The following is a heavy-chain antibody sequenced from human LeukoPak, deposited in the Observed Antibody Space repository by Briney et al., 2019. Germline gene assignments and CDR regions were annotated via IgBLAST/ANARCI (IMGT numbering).Heavy chain of an antibody. CDR1: GFSFNDYG. J-gene: IGHJ4*02. CDR2: ASFDGSQK. D-gene: IGHD3-10*01. V-gene: IGHV3-33*03. Sequence: PGGSLRLSCVASGFSFNDYGIHWVRQAPGKGLEWVAIASFDGSQKYYADSVKGRFTVSRHNSENTLFLHMNSLRAEDMAIYYCAKDYYSGSGTPGGYFFDYWGQGILVTVSS. CDR3: AKDYYSGSGTPGGYFFDY.